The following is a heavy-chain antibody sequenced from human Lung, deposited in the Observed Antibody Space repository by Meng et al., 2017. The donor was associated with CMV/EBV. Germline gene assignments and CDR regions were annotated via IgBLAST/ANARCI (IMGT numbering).Heavy chain of an antibody. CDR1: GFTFSSYA. V-gene: IGHV3-30*04. J-gene: IGHJ4*02. CDR3: ARTSGSYFH. Sequence: GGSLRLSCAASGFTFSSYAMHWVRQAPGKGLEWVAVISYDGSNKYYADSVKGRFTISRDNSKNTLYLQMNSLRAEDTAVYYCARTSGSYFHWGQGTLVTVDS. D-gene: IGHD1-26*01. CDR2: ISYDGSNK.